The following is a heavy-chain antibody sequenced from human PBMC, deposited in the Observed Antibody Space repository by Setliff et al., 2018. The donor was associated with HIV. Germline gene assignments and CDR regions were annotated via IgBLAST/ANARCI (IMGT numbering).Heavy chain of an antibody. CDR1: SNTFINDV. CDR3: ARGALVATIDYFDY. CDR2: ISVYNGKG. D-gene: IGHD5-12*01. J-gene: IGHJ4*02. Sequence: VALVKVSCKASSNTFINDVFNWVRQAPGQGLEWMGWISVYNGKGNYAQKFQDRISMTTDTSTSTVYMELRSLVSDDTAVYYCARGALVATIDYFDYWGQGTLVTVSS. V-gene: IGHV1-18*04.